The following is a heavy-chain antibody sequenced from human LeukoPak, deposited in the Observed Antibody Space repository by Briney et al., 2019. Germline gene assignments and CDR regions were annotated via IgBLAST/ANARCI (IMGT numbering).Heavy chain of an antibody. CDR1: AFTFSDYS. D-gene: IGHD1-26*01. CDR2: ISGRSSTI. V-gene: IGHV3-48*01. Sequence: QSGGSLRLSCAASAFTFSDYSMNWVRQAPGKGLEWVSYISGRSSTIYYADSVKGRFTISRDNAKNLMYLQMNSLRAEDTAVYYCARDRIKSGSCYFDYWGQGTLVTVSS. CDR3: ARDRIKSGSCYFDY. J-gene: IGHJ4*02.